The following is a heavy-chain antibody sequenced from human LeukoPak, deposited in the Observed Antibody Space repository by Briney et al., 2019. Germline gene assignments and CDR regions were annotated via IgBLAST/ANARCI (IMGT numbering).Heavy chain of an antibody. CDR2: IKQGGSEK. CDR3: ARAQLERGYYYYYMDV. V-gene: IGHV3-7*01. CDR1: GFTFSSYW. D-gene: IGHD1-1*01. J-gene: IGHJ6*03. Sequence: GGSLRLSCAASGFTFSSYWMSWVRQAPGKELEWVANIKQGGSEKYYVDSVKGRFTISRDNAKNSLYLQMNSLRAEDTAVYYCARAQLERGYYYYYMDVWGKGTTVTVSS.